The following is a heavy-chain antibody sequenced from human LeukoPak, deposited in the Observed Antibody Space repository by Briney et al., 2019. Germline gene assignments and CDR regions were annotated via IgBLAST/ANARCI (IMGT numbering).Heavy chain of an antibody. Sequence: GGSLRLSCAASGFTFSSYAMRWVRQAPGKVLKGVSAISGSGGSTYYADSVKGRFTISRDNSKNTLYLQMNSLRAEDTAVYYCAKDPRCGGDCPYFDYWGQGTLVTVSS. D-gene: IGHD2-21*02. CDR1: GFTFSSYA. CDR2: ISGSGGST. CDR3: AKDPRCGGDCPYFDY. V-gene: IGHV3-23*01. J-gene: IGHJ4*02.